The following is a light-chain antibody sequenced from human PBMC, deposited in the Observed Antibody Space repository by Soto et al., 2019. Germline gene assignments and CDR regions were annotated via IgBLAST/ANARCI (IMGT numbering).Light chain of an antibody. V-gene: IGLV1-40*01. CDR1: SSNIGAGFG. Sequence: QAVVTQPPSVSGAPGQRVTISCTGSSSNIGAGFGVHWYQQLPGTAPKLLIYANNNRPSGVPDRFSGSKSGTSASLAITGLQAEDEAAYYCQSYDRSLRVVFGGGTKLTVL. CDR2: ANN. J-gene: IGLJ2*01. CDR3: QSYDRSLRVV.